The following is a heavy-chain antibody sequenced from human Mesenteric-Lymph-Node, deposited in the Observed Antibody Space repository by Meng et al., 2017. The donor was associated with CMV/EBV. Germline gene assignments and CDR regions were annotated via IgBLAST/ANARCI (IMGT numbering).Heavy chain of an antibody. V-gene: IGHV1-8*01. D-gene: IGHD2-2*02. CDR1: GYTFISYD. CDR2: IIPILGIA. J-gene: IGHJ5*02. CDR3: ARGGYCSSTSCYMNWFDP. Sequence: ASVKVSCKASGYTFISYDIIWVRQAPGQGLEWMGGIIPILGIANYAQKFQGRVTMTRNTSISTAYMELSSLRSEDTAVYYCARGGYCSSTSCYMNWFDPWGQGTLVTVSS.